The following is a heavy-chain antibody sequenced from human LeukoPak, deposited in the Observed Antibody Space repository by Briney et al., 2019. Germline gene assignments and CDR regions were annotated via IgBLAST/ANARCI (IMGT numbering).Heavy chain of an antibody. CDR2: INWNGGST. V-gene: IGHV3-20*04. D-gene: IGHD2-15*01. CDR3: ARGRVVVVAATPIFDY. CDR1: GFTFDDYG. J-gene: IGHJ4*02. Sequence: GGSLRLSCAASGFTFDDYGMSWVRQAPGKGLEWVSGINWNGGSTGYADSVKGRFTISRDNAKNSLYLQMNSLRAEDTALYYCARGRVVVVAATPIFDYWGQGTLVTVSS.